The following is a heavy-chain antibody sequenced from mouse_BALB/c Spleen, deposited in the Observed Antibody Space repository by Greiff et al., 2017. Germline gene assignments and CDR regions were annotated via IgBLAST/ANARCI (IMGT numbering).Heavy chain of an antibody. CDR2: ISYSGST. CDR3: ARTATMITAWFAY. CDR1: GYSITSDYA. J-gene: IGHJ3*01. Sequence: EVKLQESGPGLVKPSQSLSLTCTVTGYSITSDYAWNWIRQFPGNKLEWMGYISYSGSTSYNPSLKSRISITRDTSKNQFFLQLNSVTTEDTATYYCARTATMITAWFAYWGQGTLVTVSA. V-gene: IGHV3-2*02. D-gene: IGHD2-4*01.